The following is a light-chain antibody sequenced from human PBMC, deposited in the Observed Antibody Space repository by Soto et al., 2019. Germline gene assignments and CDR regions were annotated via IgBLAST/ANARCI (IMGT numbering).Light chain of an antibody. J-gene: IGKJ1*01. CDR1: QYINTR. CDR3: HQRQSWPRT. Sequence: EIVLTHSPATLSSFPGDRVTLSLSASQYINTRLAWYQHRPGQAPRLLIYQTSIRAAGIPARFSASGTGTDFTLTISDVQPEDFAVYYCHQRQSWPRTFGQGTKVDI. V-gene: IGKV3-11*01. CDR2: QTS.